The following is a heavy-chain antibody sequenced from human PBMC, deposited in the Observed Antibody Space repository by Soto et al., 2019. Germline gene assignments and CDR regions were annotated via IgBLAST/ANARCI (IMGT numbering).Heavy chain of an antibody. CDR2: IIPIFGTA. V-gene: IGHV1-69*13. CDR1: GGTFSSYA. D-gene: IGHD3-22*01. J-gene: IGHJ3*02. CDR3: ARGAYYDSSVGGAFDI. Sequence: SVKVSCKASGGTFSSYAISWVRQAPGQGLEWMGGIIPIFGTANYAQKFQGRVTITADESTSTAYMELSSLRSEDTAVYYCARGAYYDSSVGGAFDIWGQGTMVTVSS.